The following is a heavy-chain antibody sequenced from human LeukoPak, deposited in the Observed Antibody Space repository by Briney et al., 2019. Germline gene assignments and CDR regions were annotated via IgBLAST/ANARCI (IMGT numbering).Heavy chain of an antibody. CDR1: GGSISSSSYY. Sequence: SETLSLTCTVSGGSISSSSYYWGWIRQPPGKGLEWIGSIYYSGSTYYNPSLKSRVTISVDTSKNQFSLKLSSVTAADTAVYYCHTNVLRYFDWLSDTNYFDYWGQGTLVTVSS. CDR2: IYYSGST. CDR3: HTNVLRYFDWLSDTNYFDY. J-gene: IGHJ4*02. D-gene: IGHD3-9*01. V-gene: IGHV4-39*01.